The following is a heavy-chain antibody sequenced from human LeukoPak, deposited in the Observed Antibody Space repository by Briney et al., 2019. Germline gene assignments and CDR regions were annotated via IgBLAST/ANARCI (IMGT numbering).Heavy chain of an antibody. J-gene: IGHJ4*02. V-gene: IGHV5-51*01. CDR2: IYPGDSDT. CDR1: GYSFTSYW. Sequence: GESLKISCKGSGYSFTSYWIGWVRQMPGKGLEWMGIIYPGDSDTRYSPSFQGQVTISADKSISTAYLQWSSLKASDTAMYYCARHGRLGHSSSWLDYWGQGTLVTVSS. D-gene: IGHD6-13*01. CDR3: ARHGRLGHSSSWLDY.